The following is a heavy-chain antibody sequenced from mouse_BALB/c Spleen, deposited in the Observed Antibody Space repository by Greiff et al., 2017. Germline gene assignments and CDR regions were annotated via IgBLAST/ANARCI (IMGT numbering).Heavy chain of an antibody. CDR1: GFTFSSYA. Sequence: EVMLVESGGGLVKPGGSLKLSCAASGFTFSSYAMSWVRQSPEKRLEWVAEISSGGSYTYYPDTVTGRFTISRDNAKNTLYLEMSSLRSEDTAMYYCASTGAWFAYWGQGTLVTVSA. V-gene: IGHV5-9-4*01. J-gene: IGHJ3*01. CDR2: ISSGGSYT. CDR3: ASTGAWFAY. D-gene: IGHD4-1*01.